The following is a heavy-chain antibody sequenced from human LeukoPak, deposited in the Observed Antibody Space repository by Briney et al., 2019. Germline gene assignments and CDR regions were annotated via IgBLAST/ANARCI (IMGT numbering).Heavy chain of an antibody. V-gene: IGHV1-18*01. D-gene: IGHD5/OR15-5a*01. CDR2: TSTYNGQT. J-gene: IGHJ5*02. Sequence: ASVKVSCRASGYTFTSHGISWVRQAPGQGLEWMGWTSTYNGQTYYTQKFQGRVTMTTDTSRSTVYLEVRSLRSDDTAVYYCARTGVSGTLLFFHYFDPWGQGTLVTVSS. CDR3: ARTGVSGTLLFFHYFDP. CDR1: GYTFTSHG.